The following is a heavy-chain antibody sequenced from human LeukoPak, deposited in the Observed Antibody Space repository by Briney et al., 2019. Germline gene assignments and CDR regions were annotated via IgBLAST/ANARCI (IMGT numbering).Heavy chain of an antibody. CDR3: AKDRGGSSGFDY. D-gene: IGHD1-26*01. CDR2: ISWNSGSI. Sequence: GGSLRLSCAASGFTFDDYAMRWVRQAPGKGLEWVSGISWNSGSIGYADSVKGRFTISRDNAENSLYLQMNSLRAEDTALYYCAKDRGGSSGFDYWGQGTLVTVSS. J-gene: IGHJ4*02. V-gene: IGHV3-9*01. CDR1: GFTFDDYA.